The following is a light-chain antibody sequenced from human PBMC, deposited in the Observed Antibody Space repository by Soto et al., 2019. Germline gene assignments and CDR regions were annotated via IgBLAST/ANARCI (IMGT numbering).Light chain of an antibody. CDR2: DAS. CDR1: QSVSSY. J-gene: IGKJ4*01. CDR3: QQRSNWPST. Sequence: EIVLTQSPATLSLSPGERATLSCRASQSVSSYLAWYQQKPGQAPRLLIYDASNRATGIPARFSGSGSGTDFTLTISSLDPQDFALYYCQQRSNWPSTFGGGTKVEIK. V-gene: IGKV3-11*01.